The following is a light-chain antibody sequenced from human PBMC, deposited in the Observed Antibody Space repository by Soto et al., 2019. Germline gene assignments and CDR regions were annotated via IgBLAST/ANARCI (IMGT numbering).Light chain of an antibody. CDR1: SSDVGGYNY. Sequence: QSALTQPASVSGSPGQSITISCTGTSSDVGGYNYVSWYQQHPGKAPNRMIYEVSNRPSGVSNRFSGSKSGNTASLTISGLQAEDEADYYCSSYTSSSTRVFGTGTKLTVL. CDR3: SSYTSSSTRV. J-gene: IGLJ1*01. CDR2: EVS. V-gene: IGLV2-14*01.